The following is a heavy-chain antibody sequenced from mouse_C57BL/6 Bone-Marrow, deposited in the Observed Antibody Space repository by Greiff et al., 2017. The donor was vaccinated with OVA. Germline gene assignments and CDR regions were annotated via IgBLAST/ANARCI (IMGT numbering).Heavy chain of an antibody. CDR1: GYAFSSYW. J-gene: IGHJ4*01. CDR3: SSRLSDYYAMDY. V-gene: IGHV1-80*01. D-gene: IGHD1-1*02. CDR2: IYPGDGDT. Sequence: QVQLQQSGAELVKPGASVKISCKASGYAFSSYWMNWVKQRPGKGLEWIGQIYPGDGDTNYNGKFKGKATLTADKSSSKAYMQLSSLTSEDSAFYMCSSRLSDYYAMDYWGQGTSVTVSS.